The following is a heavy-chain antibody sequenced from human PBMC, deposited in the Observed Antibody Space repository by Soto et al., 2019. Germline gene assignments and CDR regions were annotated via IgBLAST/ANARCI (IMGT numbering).Heavy chain of an antibody. D-gene: IGHD2-2*01. J-gene: IGHJ4*02. CDR3: AKLPRYCSSTSCYSEDY. Sequence: QVQLVESGGGVVQPGRSLRLSCAASGFTFSSYGMHWVRQAPGKGLEWVAVISYDGSNKYYADSVKGRFTISRDNSKNTLYLQMNSLRAEDTAVYYCAKLPRYCSSTSCYSEDYWGQGTLVTVSS. V-gene: IGHV3-30*18. CDR1: GFTFSSYG. CDR2: ISYDGSNK.